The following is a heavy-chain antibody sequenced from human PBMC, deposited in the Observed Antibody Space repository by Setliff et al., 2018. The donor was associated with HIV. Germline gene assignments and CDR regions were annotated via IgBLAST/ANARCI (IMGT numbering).Heavy chain of an antibody. D-gene: IGHD4-4*01. CDR3: AIEIRAGNYPPYSYYFYMDV. V-gene: IGHV3-21*01. CDR1: GFTFGSYT. CDR2: MGFTSTSI. J-gene: IGHJ6*03. Sequence: PGGSLRLSCAASGFTFGSYTMNWVRQAPGKGLEWVTYMGFTSTSITYADSVKGRFTISRDNAKNSLLLQMTSLRAEDTAVYHCAIEIRAGNYPPYSYYFYMDVWGKGTTVTV.